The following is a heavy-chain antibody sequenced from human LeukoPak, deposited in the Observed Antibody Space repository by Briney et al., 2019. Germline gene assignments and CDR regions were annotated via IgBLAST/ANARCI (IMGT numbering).Heavy chain of an antibody. D-gene: IGHD6-19*01. J-gene: IGHJ4*02. CDR2: INEDGSIA. CDR3: AKEPSSGRNPARYFDY. V-gene: IGHV3-74*01. Sequence: GVSLRLSCAVSGFTFRTYWMHRVRQVPGEGLVWVSRINEDGSIANYADSVKGRFTISRDNSKNTQYLQMNSLRGEDTAVYYCAKEPSSGRNPARYFDYWGQGALVTVSS. CDR1: GFTFRTYW.